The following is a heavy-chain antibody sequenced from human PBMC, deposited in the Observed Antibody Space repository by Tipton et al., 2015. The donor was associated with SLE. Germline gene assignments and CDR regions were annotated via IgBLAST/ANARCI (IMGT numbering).Heavy chain of an antibody. V-gene: IGHV4-31*02. J-gene: IGHJ2*01. D-gene: IGHD2-21*01. CDR1: GGSIGRGGYF. Sequence: LRLSCTVSGGSIGRGGYFWSWIRQHPGKGLEWIGYIYYSGSTFYNPSLKSRVMISVDTSKNQFSLKLSSVTTADTAVYYCARDQRSPHIVVVIDWYFDLWGRGTLVTVSS. CDR2: IYYSGST. CDR3: ARDQRSPHIVVVIDWYFDL.